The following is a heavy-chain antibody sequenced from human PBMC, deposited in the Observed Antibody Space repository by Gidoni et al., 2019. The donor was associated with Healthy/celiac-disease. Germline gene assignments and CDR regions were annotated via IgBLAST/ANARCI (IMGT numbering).Heavy chain of an antibody. CDR1: GYTFTSYY. CDR2: INPSCGST. J-gene: IGHJ4*02. V-gene: IGHV1-46*03. CDR3: ASDLSGIHYCDY. D-gene: IGHD1-26*01. Sequence: QVQLVPSGPEVKKPGASVTVYWTAYGYTFTSYYMHWVRQATGQGLEWMGIINPSCGSTSYAQKFQGRVTMTRDTSTSTVYMELSSLRSEDTAVYYCASDLSGIHYCDYWGQGTLVTVSS.